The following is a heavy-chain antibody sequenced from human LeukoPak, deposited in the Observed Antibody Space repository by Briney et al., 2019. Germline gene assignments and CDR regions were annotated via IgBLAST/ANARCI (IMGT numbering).Heavy chain of an antibody. Sequence: ASVKVSCKAPGYTFTSYYMHWVRQAPGQGLEWMGIINPSGGSTSYAQKFQGRVTMTRDTSTSTVYMELSSLRSEDTAVYYCARVTDYVWGSSQYYFDYWGQGTLVTVSS. J-gene: IGHJ4*02. V-gene: IGHV1-46*01. CDR3: ARVTDYVWGSSQYYFDY. CDR1: GYTFTSYY. CDR2: INPSGGST. D-gene: IGHD3-16*01.